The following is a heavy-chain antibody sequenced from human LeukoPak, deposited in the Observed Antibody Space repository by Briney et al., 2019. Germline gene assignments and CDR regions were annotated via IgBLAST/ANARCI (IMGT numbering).Heavy chain of an antibody. D-gene: IGHD2-21*01. CDR2: AYYSGST. Sequence: TSETLSLTCSVFDGSISNYYWSWIRQPPGKGLEWIGYAYYSGSTTYNPSLESRVTISVDTSKNQFSLKLSSVTAADTAVYYCARLRARTYSLDYWGQGTLVTVSS. CDR3: ARLRARTYSLDY. J-gene: IGHJ4*02. V-gene: IGHV4-59*01. CDR1: DGSISNYY.